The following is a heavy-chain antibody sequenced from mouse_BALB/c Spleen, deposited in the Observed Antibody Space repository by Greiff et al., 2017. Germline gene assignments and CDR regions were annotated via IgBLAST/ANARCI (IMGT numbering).Heavy chain of an antibody. CDR3: ARSSPNWAWFAY. Sequence: QVQLKESGAELAKPGASVKMSCKASGYTFTSYWMHWVKQRPGQGLEWIGYINPSTGYTEYNQKFKDKATLTADKSSSTAYMQLSSLTSEDSAVYYCARSSPNWAWFAYWGQGTLVTVSA. D-gene: IGHD4-1*01. CDR2: INPSTGYT. V-gene: IGHV1-7*01. J-gene: IGHJ3*01. CDR1: GYTFTSYW.